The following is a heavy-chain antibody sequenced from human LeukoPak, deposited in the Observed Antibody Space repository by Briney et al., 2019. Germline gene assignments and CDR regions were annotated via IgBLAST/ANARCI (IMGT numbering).Heavy chain of an antibody. D-gene: IGHD3-3*01. J-gene: IGHJ4*02. Sequence: PGGSLRLSCAASGFIFRSYAMSWVRQAPGKGLQWVSGISGSGGSTYYADSVKGRFTISRDNSKNTLYLQMNNLRVEDTAVYYCAKDPNYDFWSGYGLFDYWGQGTLVTVSS. V-gene: IGHV3-23*01. CDR1: GFIFRSYA. CDR3: AKDPNYDFWSGYGLFDY. CDR2: ISGSGGST.